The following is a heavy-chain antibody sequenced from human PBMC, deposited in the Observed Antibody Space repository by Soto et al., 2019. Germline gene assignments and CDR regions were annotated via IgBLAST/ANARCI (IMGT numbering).Heavy chain of an antibody. J-gene: IGHJ5*02. D-gene: IGHD6-13*01. Sequence: GGSLRLSCAASGFTFSNYAMSWVRQAPGKGLEWVSAISGSGGRTYYADSVKGRFTISRDNSKNTVYLQMNSLRDEDTALYYCAKDRVSSWYGLFDPWGQGTLVTVSS. CDR2: ISGSGGRT. CDR3: AKDRVSSWYGLFDP. V-gene: IGHV3-23*01. CDR1: GFTFSNYA.